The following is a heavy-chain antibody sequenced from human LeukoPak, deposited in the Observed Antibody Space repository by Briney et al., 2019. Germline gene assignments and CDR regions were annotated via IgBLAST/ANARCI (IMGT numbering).Heavy chain of an antibody. V-gene: IGHV3-64*01. CDR3: ARGCGYYHDSSGYYGSYFDY. Sequence: PGGSLRLSRAASGFTFSTYAMHWVRHAPGKGLEYVSAITGNGDTTSYANPVKGRFTISRDNSRNTLYLQMGSLRAEDMAVYYCARGCGYYHDSSGYYGSYFDYWGQGTLVTVSS. J-gene: IGHJ4*02. CDR2: ITGNGDTT. CDR1: GFTFSTYA. D-gene: IGHD3-22*01.